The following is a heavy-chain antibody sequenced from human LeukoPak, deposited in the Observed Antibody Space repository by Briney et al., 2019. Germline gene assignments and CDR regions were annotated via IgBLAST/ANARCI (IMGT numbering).Heavy chain of an antibody. V-gene: IGHV1-18*04. Sequence: ASVKVSCRASGYTFTNYGISWLRQAPGQGFEWMGWISAYSGYKADTNYAQKLQDRVTMTTDTSTSTAYMELRSLRSDDTAVYYCARGVALRGSGSPFDYWGQGTLVTVSS. CDR1: GYTFTNYG. D-gene: IGHD3-10*01. CDR2: ISAYSGYKADT. J-gene: IGHJ4*02. CDR3: ARGVALRGSGSPFDY.